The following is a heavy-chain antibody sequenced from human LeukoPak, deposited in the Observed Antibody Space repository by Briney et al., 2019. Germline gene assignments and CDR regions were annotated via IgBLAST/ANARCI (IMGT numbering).Heavy chain of an antibody. CDR3: ATLLGGDGMDV. V-gene: IGHV3-33*01. CDR1: GPTFRSYG. J-gene: IGHJ6*02. CDR2: IWYDGSNK. D-gene: IGHD3-16*01. Sequence: GGSLRLSCVASGPTFRSYGMHWVRQAPGKGLEWVAVIWYDGSNKYYADSVKGRFTISRDNSKNTLYLQMSSLRVEDTAVYYCATLLGGDGMDVWGQGTTVIVPS.